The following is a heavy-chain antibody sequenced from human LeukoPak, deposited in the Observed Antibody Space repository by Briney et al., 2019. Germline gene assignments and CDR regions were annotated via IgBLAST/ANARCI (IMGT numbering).Heavy chain of an antibody. CDR3: ARGSRFGVVGRDAFDI. CDR2: ISISSNYI. J-gene: IGHJ3*02. V-gene: IGHV3-21*01. D-gene: IGHD3-3*01. Sequence: GGSLRLSCAASGFTFSRYSMNWVRQAPGKGLGGVSSISISSNYIYYADPVKGRFTISRDNAKNSLYLQMNSLRAEDTAVYYCARGSRFGVVGRDAFDIWGQGTMVTVSS. CDR1: GFTFSRYS.